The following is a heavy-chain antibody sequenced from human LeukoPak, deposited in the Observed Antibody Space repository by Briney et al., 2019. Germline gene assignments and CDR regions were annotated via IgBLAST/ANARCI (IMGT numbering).Heavy chain of an antibody. J-gene: IGHJ4*02. CDR1: GGSISSSSNY. CDR2: IYYSGSA. D-gene: IGHD5-24*01. CDR3: ARHSEEMATIWFFFDY. Sequence: SETLSLTCTVSGGSISSSSNYWGWIRQPPGKGLEWIGCIYYSGSAYYNPSLKSRVTISVDTSKNQFSLKLSSVTAADTAVYYCARHSEEMATIWFFFDYWGQGTLVTVSS. V-gene: IGHV4-39*01.